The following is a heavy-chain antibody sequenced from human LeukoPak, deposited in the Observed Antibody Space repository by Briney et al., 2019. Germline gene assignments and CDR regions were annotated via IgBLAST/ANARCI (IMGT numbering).Heavy chain of an antibody. CDR2: MSGNAVDA. CDR1: GFAFTGYG. J-gene: IGHJ4*02. D-gene: IGHD5-18*01. Sequence: GGSLPLSCTTSGFAFTGYGLNWVRQAPGKGLEWISSMSGNAVDAYYADSVKGRFTISRDTSKDTLYLQMNSLRDEDTALYYCAKAEASGYNYGPFDDWGQGTLVTVSS. CDR3: AKAEASGYNYGPFDD. V-gene: IGHV3-23*01.